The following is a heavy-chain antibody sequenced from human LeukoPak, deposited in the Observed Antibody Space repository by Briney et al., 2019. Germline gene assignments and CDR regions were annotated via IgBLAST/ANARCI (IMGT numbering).Heavy chain of an antibody. CDR1: GGSISSSNW. D-gene: IGHD3-10*01. CDR2: IYHSGST. Sequence: SGTLSLTCAVSGGSISSSNWWSWVRQPPGKGLEWIGEIYHSGSTNYNPSLKSRVTISVDKSKNQFSLKLSSVTAADTAAYYCARDSGSGSYTNWFDPWGQGTLVTVSS. CDR3: ARDSGSGSYTNWFDP. V-gene: IGHV4-4*02. J-gene: IGHJ5*02.